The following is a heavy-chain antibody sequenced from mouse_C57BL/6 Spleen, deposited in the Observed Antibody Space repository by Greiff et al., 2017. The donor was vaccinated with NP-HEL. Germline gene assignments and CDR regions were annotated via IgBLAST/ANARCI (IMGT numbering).Heavy chain of an antibody. CDR3: ARGGAMDY. CDR1: GYTFTSYW. Sequence: VQLQQSGAELVMPGASVQLSCKASGYTFTSYWMHWVKQRPGQGLEWIGEIDPSDSYTNYNQKFKGKSTLTVDKSSSTAYMQLSSLTSEDSAVYYCARGGAMDYWGQGTSVTVSS. J-gene: IGHJ4*01. V-gene: IGHV1-69*01. CDR2: IDPSDSYT.